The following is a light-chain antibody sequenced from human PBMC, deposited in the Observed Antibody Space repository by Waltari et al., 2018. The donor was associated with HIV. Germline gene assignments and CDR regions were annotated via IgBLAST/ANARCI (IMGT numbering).Light chain of an antibody. CDR2: GAS. CDR1: QSVSSNY. CDR3: QQYGSSPPWT. V-gene: IGKV3-20*01. Sequence: EIVLTQSPGTLSLSPGERATLPCRASQSVSSNYLAWYQQRPGQAPRLLIYGASSRATGVPDRFSGNGSGTDFTLTIGRLVPEDFAVYYCQQYGSSPPWTFGQGTKVEIK. J-gene: IGKJ1*01.